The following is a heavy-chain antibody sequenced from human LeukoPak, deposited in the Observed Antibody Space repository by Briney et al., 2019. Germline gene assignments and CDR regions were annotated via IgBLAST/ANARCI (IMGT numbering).Heavy chain of an antibody. V-gene: IGHV3-23*01. CDR2: ISGSGGST. CDR1: GFTFSSYA. J-gene: IGHJ4*02. CDR3: AKDYKYYDFWSGYYRTTFDY. D-gene: IGHD3-3*01. Sequence: GGSLRLSCAASGFTFSSYAMSWVRQAPGKGLEWVSAISGSGGSTYYADSVKGRFTISRDNSKNTLYLQMNSLRAEDTAVYYCAKDYKYYDFWSGYYRTTFDYWGQGTLVTVSS.